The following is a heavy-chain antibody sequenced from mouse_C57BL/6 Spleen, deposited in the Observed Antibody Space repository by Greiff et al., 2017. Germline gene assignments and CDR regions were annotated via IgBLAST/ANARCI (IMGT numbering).Heavy chain of an antibody. V-gene: IGHV1-39*01. CDR1: GYSFTDYN. CDR3: AITYYYGSSPFDY. D-gene: IGHD1-1*01. Sequence: EVQLQQSGPELVKPGASVKISCKASGYSFTDYNMNWVKQSTGKSLEWIGVINPNYGTTSYNQKFKGKATLTVDQSSSTAYLQLNSLTSEDSAVYYCAITYYYGSSPFDYWGQGTTLTVSS. CDR2: INPNYGTT. J-gene: IGHJ2*01.